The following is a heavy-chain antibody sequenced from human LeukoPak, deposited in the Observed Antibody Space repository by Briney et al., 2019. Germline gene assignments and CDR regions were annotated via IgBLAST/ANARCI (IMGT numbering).Heavy chain of an antibody. CDR2: IYYSGGT. CDR1: GGSISSSSYY. J-gene: IGHJ4*02. V-gene: IGHV4-39*01. D-gene: IGHD6-19*01. CDR3: ARYEAVAGVFDY. Sequence: SETLSLTCTVSGGSISSSSYYWGWIRQPPGKGLEWIGSIYYSGGTYYNPSLKSRVTISVDTSKNQFSLKLSSVTAADTAVYYCARYEAVAGVFDYWGQGTLVTVSS.